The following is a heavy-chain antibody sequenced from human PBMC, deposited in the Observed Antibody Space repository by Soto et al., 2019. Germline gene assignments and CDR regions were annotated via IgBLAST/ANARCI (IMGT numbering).Heavy chain of an antibody. D-gene: IGHD2-15*01. CDR2: IYYSGST. CDR3: ARHTPAISISDH. CDR1: GGSISSSSYY. J-gene: IGHJ4*02. V-gene: IGHV4-39*01. Sequence: QLQLQESGPGLVKPSETLSLTCTVSGGSISSSSYYWGWIRQPPGKGLEWIGSIYYSGSTYYNPSLKSLVTISVDTSKNQFSLKPSSVTAADTAVYYCARHTPAISISDHWGQGTLVTVSS.